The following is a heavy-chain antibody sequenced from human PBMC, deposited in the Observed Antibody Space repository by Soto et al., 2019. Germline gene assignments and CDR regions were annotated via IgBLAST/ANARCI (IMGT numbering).Heavy chain of an antibody. CDR3: ARDRGYGDLGPDY. CDR2: ISYDGSNK. CDR1: GFTFSSYA. Sequence: QVQLVESGGGVVQPGRSLRLSCAASGFTFSSYAMHWVRQAPGKGLEWVAVISYDGSNKYYADSVKGRFTISRDNSKNALYLQMNSLRAEDTAVYYCARDRGYGDLGPDYWGQGTLVTVSS. J-gene: IGHJ4*02. D-gene: IGHD4-17*01. V-gene: IGHV3-30-3*01.